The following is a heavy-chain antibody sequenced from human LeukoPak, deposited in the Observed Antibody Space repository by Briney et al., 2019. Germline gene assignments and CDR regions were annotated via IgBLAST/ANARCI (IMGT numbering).Heavy chain of an antibody. CDR2: ISWNSGSI. J-gene: IGHJ4*02. CDR1: GFTFDDYA. V-gene: IGHV3-9*01. Sequence: GGSLRLSCAASGFTFDDYAMHWVRHAPGKGLEWVSGISWNSGSIGYADSVKGRFTISRDNAKNSLYLQMNSLRAEDTALYYRAKGPNYYDSSGYVDYWGQGTLVTVSS. CDR3: AKGPNYYDSSGYVDY. D-gene: IGHD3-22*01.